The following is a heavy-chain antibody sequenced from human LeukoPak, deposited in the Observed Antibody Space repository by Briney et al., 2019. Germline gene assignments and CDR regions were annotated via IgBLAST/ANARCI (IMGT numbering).Heavy chain of an antibody. D-gene: IGHD2-15*01. J-gene: IGHJ4*02. CDR1: GFAFNMFA. V-gene: IGHV3-23*01. Sequence: GGSLRLSSAGTGFAFNMFAIDWVRQAPRKGLEWVSGLSRGGSTTNYADSVKGRSTISRDKSQNSVFLQLNSLRPENTAVYYCARQQRIRHCSEGVCTEGYYFDYWGQGTLVTVSS. CDR2: LSRGGSTT. CDR3: ARQQRIRHCSEGVCTEGYYFDY.